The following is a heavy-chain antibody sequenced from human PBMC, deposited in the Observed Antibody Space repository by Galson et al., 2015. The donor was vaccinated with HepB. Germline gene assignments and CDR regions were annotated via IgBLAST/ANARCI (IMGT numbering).Heavy chain of an antibody. J-gene: IGHJ6*02. CDR2: IYHSGST. Sequence: TLSLTCAVSGGSISSDGYSWSWIRQPPGKGLEWVGYIYHSGSTYYNPSLQSRVAISVDRSKNQFSLKLSSVTAADTAVYYRAGGSSYGYTFYYYYGVDVWGQGTTVTVSS. CDR3: AGGSSYGYTFYYYYGVDV. D-gene: IGHD5-18*01. V-gene: IGHV4-30-2*01. CDR1: GGSISSDGYS.